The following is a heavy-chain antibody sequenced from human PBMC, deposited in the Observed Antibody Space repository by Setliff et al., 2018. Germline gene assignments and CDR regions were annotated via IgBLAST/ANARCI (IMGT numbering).Heavy chain of an antibody. CDR1: GFTFDVSG. V-gene: IGHV3-20*04. Sequence: GGSLRLSCAASGFTFDVSGMSWVRQAPGKGLEWVSSINWSGGSRAYADSVKGRFSISRDNSQNTLYLQMNSLSPEDTALYYCASSSGGNYEAYFDYWGQGTLVTVSS. CDR2: INWSGGSR. D-gene: IGHD2-15*01. CDR3: ASSSGGNYEAYFDY. J-gene: IGHJ4*02.